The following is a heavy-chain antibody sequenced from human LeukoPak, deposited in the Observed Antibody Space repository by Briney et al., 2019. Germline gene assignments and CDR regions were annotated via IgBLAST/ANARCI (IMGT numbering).Heavy chain of an antibody. D-gene: IGHD2-2*02. CDR2: IYYSGST. CDR1: GGSITNYY. CDR3: ARARFVVVPAAISRWARPGFDY. V-gene: IGHV4-59*12. J-gene: IGHJ4*02. Sequence: PSETLSLTCTISGGSITNYYWSWIRQPPGKGLEWIGYIYYSGSTSYNPSLKSRVTISVDTSKNQFSLKLSSVTAADTAVYYCARARFVVVPAAISRWARPGFDYWGQGTLVTVSS.